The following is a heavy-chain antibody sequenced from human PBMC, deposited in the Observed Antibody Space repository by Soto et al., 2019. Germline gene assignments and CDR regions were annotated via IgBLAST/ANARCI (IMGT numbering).Heavy chain of an antibody. D-gene: IGHD3-22*01. CDR3: ARGRITMIVVGLYYYYGMDV. CDR2: IYYSGST. V-gene: IGHV4-61*01. CDR1: GGSVSSGSYY. J-gene: IGHJ6*02. Sequence: SEPLSLTCTVSGGSVSSGSYYWSWIRQPPGKGLEWIGYIYYSGSTNYNPSLKSRVTISVDTSKNQFSLKLSSVTAADTAVYYCARGRITMIVVGLYYYYGMDVWGQGTTVTVSS.